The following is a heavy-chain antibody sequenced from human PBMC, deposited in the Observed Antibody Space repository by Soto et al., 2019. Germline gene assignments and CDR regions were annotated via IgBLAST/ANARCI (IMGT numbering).Heavy chain of an antibody. V-gene: IGHV3-48*03. CDR1: GFTFISYE. CDR2: ISSSGSTI. J-gene: IGHJ3*02. D-gene: IGHD3-10*01. CDR3: ARDPGSPVDAFDI. Sequence: SLRLSCAASGFTFISYEMNWVRQAPGKGLEWVSYISSSGSTIYYADSVKGRFTISRDNAKNSLYLQMNSLRAEDTAVYYCARDPGSPVDAFDIWGQGTMVTVSS.